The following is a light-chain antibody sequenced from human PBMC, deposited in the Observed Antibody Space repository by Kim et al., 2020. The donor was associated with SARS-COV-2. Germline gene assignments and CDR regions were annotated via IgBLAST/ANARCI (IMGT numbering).Light chain of an antibody. J-gene: IGLJ1*01. CDR3: ATWDASLSRYV. CDR1: NSNIGSHH. V-gene: IGLV1-44*01. CDR2: TNT. Sequence: ELTQPPSASGTPGQRVTISCSGSNSNIGSHHVNWYQQLPGTAPRLLIYTNTQRPSGVPDRFSGSKSGSSVSLAISGLQFEDEAFYYCATWDASLSRYVFGAGTKVTV.